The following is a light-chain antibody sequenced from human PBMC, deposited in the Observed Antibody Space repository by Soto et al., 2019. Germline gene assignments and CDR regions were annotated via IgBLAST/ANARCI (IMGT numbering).Light chain of an antibody. CDR3: VSLTSSTTYV. Sequence: QSALTQPASVSDSPGQSITISCTGTSSDVGGANHVSWYQQHPGKAPKLMIYDVTNRPSGVSHRFSGSKSGSTASLIISGLQAEDEADYYCVSLTSSTTYVFGTGTKVTVL. V-gene: IGLV2-14*01. CDR1: SSDVGGANH. CDR2: DVT. J-gene: IGLJ1*01.